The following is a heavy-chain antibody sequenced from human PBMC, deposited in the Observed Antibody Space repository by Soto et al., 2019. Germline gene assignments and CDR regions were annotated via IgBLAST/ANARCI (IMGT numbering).Heavy chain of an antibody. J-gene: IGHJ4*02. Sequence: EVQLVESGGGLVQPGGSLRLSCAASGFTFSSYSMNWVRQAPGKGLEWVSSISSSSSYIYYADSVKGRFTISRDNAKNSLYLQMNSLRAEDTAVYYCARDGTAAAGTTDYWGQGTLVTVSS. CDR3: ARDGTAAAGTTDY. CDR2: ISSSSSYI. D-gene: IGHD6-13*01. V-gene: IGHV3-21*01. CDR1: GFTFSSYS.